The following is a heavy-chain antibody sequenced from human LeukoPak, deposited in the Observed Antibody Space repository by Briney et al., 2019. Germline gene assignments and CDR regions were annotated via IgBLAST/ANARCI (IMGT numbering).Heavy chain of an antibody. CDR3: ARHSIIGGTEYAFDI. V-gene: IGHV4-59*08. J-gene: IGHJ3*02. CDR1: GGSISSYY. Sequence: PSETLSLTCTVSGGSISSYYWSWIRQPPGKGLKWIGYIYYSGSTNYNPALKSRVTISVDTSKNQFSLKLSSVTAADTAVYYCARHSIIGGTEYAFDIWGQGTMVTVSS. CDR2: IYYSGST. D-gene: IGHD2-15*01.